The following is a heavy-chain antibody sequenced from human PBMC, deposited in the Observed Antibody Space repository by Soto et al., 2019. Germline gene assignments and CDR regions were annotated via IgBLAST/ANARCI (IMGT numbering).Heavy chain of an antibody. CDR3: ARGIFVFGDSGYMDV. CDR2: MNPNSGNT. D-gene: IGHD3-3*01. Sequence: ASVKVSCKASGYTFTSYDINWVRQATGQGLERMGWMNPNSGNTGYAQKFQGRDTMTRNTSISTAYMELSSLRSEFTAVYYCARGIFVFGDSGYMDVWSKGTTVTVSS. J-gene: IGHJ6*03. CDR1: GYTFTSYD. V-gene: IGHV1-8*01.